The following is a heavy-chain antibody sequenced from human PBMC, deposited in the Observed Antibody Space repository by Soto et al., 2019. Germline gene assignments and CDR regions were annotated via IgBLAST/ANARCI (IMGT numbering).Heavy chain of an antibody. V-gene: IGHV4-4*02. CDR3: ARYDFGTFDY. CDR2: IYHTEST. Sequence: XETLSLTCSVSGDSISSSYRWSWVRQPPGKGLEWIGEIYHTESTVYNPSLKSRVTISVDKSKNQFSLNLDSVTAADTAVYYCARYDFGTFDYWGRGFLVTVSS. D-gene: IGHD4-17*01. CDR1: GDSISSSYR. J-gene: IGHJ4*02.